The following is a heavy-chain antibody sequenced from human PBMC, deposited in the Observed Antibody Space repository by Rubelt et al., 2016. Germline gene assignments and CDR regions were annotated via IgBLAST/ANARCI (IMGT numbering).Heavy chain of an antibody. Sequence: QVQLQQWGAGLLKPSETLSLTCAVYGGSFSGYYWSWIRQPPGKGLEWMGEIKHSGSTNYNPSLKSRVTISLATSTNQFSLKLSSVTAADTAVYYCARRRRYSGSSYWYFDLWGRGTLVTVSS. CDR1: GGSFSGYY. CDR3: ARRRRYSGSSYWYFDL. J-gene: IGHJ2*01. D-gene: IGHD1-26*01. CDR2: IKHSGST. V-gene: IGHV4-34*01.